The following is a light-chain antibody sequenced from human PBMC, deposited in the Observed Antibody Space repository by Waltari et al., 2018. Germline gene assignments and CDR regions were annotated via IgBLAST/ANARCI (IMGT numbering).Light chain of an antibody. CDR3: LQHNAYPPT. Sequence: DIRMTHSPSSLSASVGDRVLSTCRADRAIRNVLGWNQPKPGAVPTRLIFAASNLQSGVPSRFGGRGSETEFTPTIRSLQPEDFATNNCLQHNAYPPTFGGGTKVEIK. CDR1: RAIRNV. V-gene: IGKV1-17*01. CDR2: AAS. J-gene: IGKJ4*01.